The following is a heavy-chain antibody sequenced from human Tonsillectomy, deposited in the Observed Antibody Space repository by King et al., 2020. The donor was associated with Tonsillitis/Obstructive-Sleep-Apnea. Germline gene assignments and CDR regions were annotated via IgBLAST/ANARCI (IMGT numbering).Heavy chain of an antibody. J-gene: IGHJ4*02. CDR2: AYYSGST. D-gene: IGHD5-18*01. CDR1: GGSSSSSNYY. CDR3: APKTGYSYGNFDY. Sequence: QLQESGPGLVKPSETLSLTCTVSGGSSSSSNYYWGWIRQPPGKGLEWIGSAYYSGSTSYNPSLKSRVTILVDTSKNQFSLKLSSVTAADTAVYYCAPKTGYSYGNFDYWGQGTLVTVSS. V-gene: IGHV4-39*01.